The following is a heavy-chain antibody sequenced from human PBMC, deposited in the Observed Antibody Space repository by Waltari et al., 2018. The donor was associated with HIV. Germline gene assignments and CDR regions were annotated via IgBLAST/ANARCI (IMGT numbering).Heavy chain of an antibody. V-gene: IGHV4-39*01. J-gene: IGHJ6*02. CDR2: IYYSGST. CDR3: ARHQVTMIPGGMDV. D-gene: IGHD3-22*01. CDR1: GGSISSSSYY. Sequence: QLQLQESGPGLVKPSETLSLTCTVSGGSISSSSYYWGWIRQPPGKGLEWIGSIYYSGSTYYNPSLKSRVTISVDTSKNQFSLKLSSVTAADTAVYYCARHQVTMIPGGMDVWGQGTTVTVSS.